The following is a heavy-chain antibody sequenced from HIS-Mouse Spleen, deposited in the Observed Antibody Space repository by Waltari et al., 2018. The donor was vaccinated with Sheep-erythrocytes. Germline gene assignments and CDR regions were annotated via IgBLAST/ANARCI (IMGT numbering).Heavy chain of an antibody. CDR1: GCSLGSGGYY. CDR3: ARDRLGIFGY. D-gene: IGHD7-27*01. J-gene: IGHJ4*02. Sequence: QVQLQESGPGLVKPSQTLSLTCPFSGCSLGSGGYYWSWLRQHPGKGLEWIGYIYYSGSTYYNPSLKSRVTISVDTSNNQFSLKLSSVTAADTAVYYCARDRLGIFGYWGQGTLVTVSS. V-gene: IGHV4-31*03. CDR2: IYYSGST.